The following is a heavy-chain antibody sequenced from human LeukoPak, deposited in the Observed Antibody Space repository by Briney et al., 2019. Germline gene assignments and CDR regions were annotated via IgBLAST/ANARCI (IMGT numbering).Heavy chain of an antibody. CDR1: GFTFSSYG. CDR2: ISYDGSNK. J-gene: IGHJ4*02. CDR3: AKSLGAAGAVDY. D-gene: IGHD6-13*01. V-gene: IGHV3-30*18. Sequence: GGSLRLSCAASGFTFSSYGMHWVRQAPAKGLEWVAVISYDGSNKYYADSVKGRFTISRDNSKNTLYLQMNSLTAADTAVCYCAKSLGAAGAVDYWGQGTLVTVSS.